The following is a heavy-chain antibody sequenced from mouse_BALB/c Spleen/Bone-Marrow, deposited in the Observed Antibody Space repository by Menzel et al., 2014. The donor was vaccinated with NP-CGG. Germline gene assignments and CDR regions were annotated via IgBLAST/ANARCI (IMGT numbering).Heavy chain of an antibody. CDR3: ARERGY. CDR1: GYTFSSYW. J-gene: IGHJ3*01. CDR2: ILPGSGST. Sequence: VQLPQSGAALMKTGVSVKISCKATGYTFSSYWIEWVKQRPGHGLEWIGEILPGSGSTNYNEKFKGKATFTADTSSNTAYMQLSSLTSEDSAVYYCARERGYWGQGTLVTVSA. V-gene: IGHV1-9*01.